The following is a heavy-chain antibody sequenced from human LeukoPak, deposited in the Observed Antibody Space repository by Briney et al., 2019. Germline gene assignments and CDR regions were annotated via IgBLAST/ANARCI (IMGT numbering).Heavy chain of an antibody. CDR3: ANVVVVAATLPASTRSTPGYFDY. CDR1: GFTFSSYA. Sequence: GGSLRLSCAASGFTFSSYAMSWVRQAPGKGLEWVSAISGSGGSTYYADSVKGRFTISRDNSKNTLYLQMNSLRAEDTAVYYCANVVVVAATLPASTRSTPGYFDYWGQGTLVTVSS. J-gene: IGHJ4*02. V-gene: IGHV3-23*01. D-gene: IGHD2-15*01. CDR2: ISGSGGST.